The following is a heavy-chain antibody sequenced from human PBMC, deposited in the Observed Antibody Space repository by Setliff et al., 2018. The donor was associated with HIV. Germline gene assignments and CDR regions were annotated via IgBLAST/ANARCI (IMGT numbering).Heavy chain of an antibody. Sequence: GGSLRLSCAASGFTFSSFAMSWVRQAPGQGLEWVSGISGSGGSTYYADSVKGRFTISRDNSKNTLYQQMNSLRAEDTAMYYCARDKAVNSWSGYYTPTYMDVWGKGTMVTVSS. D-gene: IGHD3-3*01. CDR2: ISGSGGST. CDR1: GFTFSSFA. V-gene: IGHV3-23*01. CDR3: ARDKAVNSWSGYYTPTYMDV. J-gene: IGHJ6*03.